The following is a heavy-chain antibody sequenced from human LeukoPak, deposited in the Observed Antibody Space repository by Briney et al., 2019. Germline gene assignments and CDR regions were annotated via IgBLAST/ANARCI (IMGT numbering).Heavy chain of an antibody. CDR1: GGSISNYY. CDR3: ARVVVAATRRGFDWFDP. J-gene: IGHJ5*02. CDR2: IYHSGST. Sequence: PSETLSLTCTVSGGSISNYYWSWIRQPPGKGLEWIGYIYHSGSTYYNPSLKSRVTISVDRSKNQFSLKLSSVTAADTAVYYCARVVVAATRRGFDWFDPWGQGTLVTVSS. D-gene: IGHD2-15*01. V-gene: IGHV4-59*12.